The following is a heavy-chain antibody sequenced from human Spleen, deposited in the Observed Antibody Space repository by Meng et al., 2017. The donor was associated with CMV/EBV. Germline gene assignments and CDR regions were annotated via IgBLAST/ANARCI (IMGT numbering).Heavy chain of an antibody. D-gene: IGHD2-2*01. J-gene: IGHJ6*02. CDR3: ARATYCNSTNCYPWGMDV. V-gene: IGHV3-13*01. CDR2: IGTAGDT. CDR1: GFTFSSND. Sequence: LSLTCAASGFTFSSNDMHWVRQTTGKGLEWVSAIGTAGDTYYPGSVKGRFTISRENAKNSFYLQMNSLRAGDTAVYFCARATYCNSTNCYPWGMDVWGQGTTVTVSS.